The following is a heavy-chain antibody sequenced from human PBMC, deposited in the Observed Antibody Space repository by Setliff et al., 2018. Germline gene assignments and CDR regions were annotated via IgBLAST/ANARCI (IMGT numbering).Heavy chain of an antibody. D-gene: IGHD6-19*01. V-gene: IGHV3-21*01. Sequence: PGESLKISCAASGFTFSSYSMNWVRQAPGKGLEWVSSISSSSSYIYYADSVKGRFTISRDNAKNSLYLQMDSLRAEDTAVYYCARNGWGSVQWLALYYYYYYMDVWGKGTTVTVSS. CDR1: GFTFSSYS. J-gene: IGHJ6*03. CDR3: ARNGWGSVQWLALYYYYYYMDV. CDR2: ISSSSSYI.